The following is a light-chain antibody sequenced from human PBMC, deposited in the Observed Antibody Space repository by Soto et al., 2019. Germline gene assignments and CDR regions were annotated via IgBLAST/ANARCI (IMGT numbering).Light chain of an antibody. Sequence: LLTQKPATLSLSPGERATLSRRASQSISNFLAWYQQKPGQAPRLLIYDASKRATDIPDRFIGSGSGTDFTLTISSLEPEDFAVYYCQQRSNWLSITFGQ. CDR3: QQRSNWLSIT. V-gene: IGKV3-11*01. CDR1: QSISNF. CDR2: DAS. J-gene: IGKJ5*01.